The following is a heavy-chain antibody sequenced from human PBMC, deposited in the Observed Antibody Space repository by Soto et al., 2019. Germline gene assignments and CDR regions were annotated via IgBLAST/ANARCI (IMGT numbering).Heavy chain of an antibody. V-gene: IGHV3-30*18. D-gene: IGHD3-3*01. CDR2: ISYDGSNK. J-gene: IGHJ4*02. CDR3: AKDRTIQYTIFGVGFDD. Sequence: QVQLVESGGGVVQPGRSLRLSCAASGFTFSSYGMHWVRQAPGKGLEWVAVISYDGSNKYYADSVKGRFTISRDNSKNTLYLQMNSLRAEDTAVYYCAKDRTIQYTIFGVGFDDWGQGTLVTVSS. CDR1: GFTFSSYG.